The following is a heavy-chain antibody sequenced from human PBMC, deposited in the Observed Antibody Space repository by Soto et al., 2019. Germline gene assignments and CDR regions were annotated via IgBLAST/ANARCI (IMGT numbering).Heavy chain of an antibody. J-gene: IGHJ4*02. D-gene: IGHD1-1*01. CDR2: ISAHNGNT. Sequence: QVHLVQSGAEVKKPGASVKVSCKGSGYGFTTYVITWVRQAPGQGLEWMAWISAHNGNTNYAQKLQGRVTVTRDTSTSTAYMELRSLSSDDTAVYYCARGRYGDYWGQGALVTVSS. V-gene: IGHV1-18*01. CDR1: GYGFTTYV. CDR3: ARGRYGDY.